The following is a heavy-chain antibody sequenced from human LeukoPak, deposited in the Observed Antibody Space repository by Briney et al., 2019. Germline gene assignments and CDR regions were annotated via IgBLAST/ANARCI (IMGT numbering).Heavy chain of an antibody. Sequence: PGGSLRLSCAASGFTVSSNYMSWVRQAPGKGLEWVSVIYSGGSTYYADSVKGRFTISRDNSKNTLYLQMNSLRAEDTAVYYCAREWGSSGWYGYAFDIWGQGTMVTVSS. CDR2: IYSGGST. J-gene: IGHJ3*02. D-gene: IGHD6-19*01. CDR3: AREWGSSGWYGYAFDI. V-gene: IGHV3-66*01. CDR1: GFTVSSNY.